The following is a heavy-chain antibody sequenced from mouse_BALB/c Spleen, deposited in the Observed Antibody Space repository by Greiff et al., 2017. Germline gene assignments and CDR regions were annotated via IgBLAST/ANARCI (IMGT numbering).Heavy chain of an antibody. Sequence: EVKLVESGGGLVQPGGSRKLSCAASGFTFSSFGMHWVRQAPEKGLEWVAYISSGGSTYYPDSVKGRFTISRDNARNILYLQMSSLRSEDTAMYYCARGRRYDGGDYFDYWGQGTTLTVSS. CDR2: ISSGGST. CDR1: GFTFSSFG. V-gene: IGHV5-6-5*01. D-gene: IGHD2-14*01. CDR3: ARGRRYDGGDYFDY. J-gene: IGHJ2*01.